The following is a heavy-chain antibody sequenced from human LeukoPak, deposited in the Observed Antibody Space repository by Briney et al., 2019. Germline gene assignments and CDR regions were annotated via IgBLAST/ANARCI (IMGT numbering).Heavy chain of an antibody. CDR2: ISYDGSNK. CDR3: ARPTAMVTAYFDY. D-gene: IGHD5-18*01. V-gene: IGHV3-30-3*01. Sequence: GRSLRLSCAASGFTFSSYAMRWVRQAPGKGLEWVAVISYDGSNKYYADSVKGRFTISRDNSKNTLYLQMNSLRAEDTAVYYCARPTAMVTAYFDYWGQGTLVTVSS. CDR1: GFTFSSYA. J-gene: IGHJ4*02.